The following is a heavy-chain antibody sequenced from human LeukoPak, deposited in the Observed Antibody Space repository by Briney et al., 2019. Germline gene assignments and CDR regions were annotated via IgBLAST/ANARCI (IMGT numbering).Heavy chain of an antibody. Sequence: PSETLSLTCTVSGASISNYYWSWIRQPPGKGLEWIGYIYSSGSTNYNPSLKSRVTISLDTSKDQFSLRLSSVTAADTAVYYCARLGPRVALINFCYYYMDVWGKGTTVTVSS. J-gene: IGHJ6*03. CDR3: ARLGPRVALINFCYYYMDV. CDR1: GASISNYY. CDR2: IYSSGST. D-gene: IGHD2-15*01. V-gene: IGHV4-59*08.